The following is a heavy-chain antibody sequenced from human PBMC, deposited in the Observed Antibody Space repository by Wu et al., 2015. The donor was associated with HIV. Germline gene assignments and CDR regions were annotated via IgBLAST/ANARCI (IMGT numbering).Heavy chain of an antibody. D-gene: IGHD6-13*01. Sequence: QVQLVQSGAEVKKPGSSVKVSCKASGGTFSSYAISWVRQAPGQGLEWMGGIIPIFGTANYAQKFQGRVTITADESTSTAYMELSSLRSEDTAVYYCARDLGLDPVRQQRQDSAFDIVGPRDQSGHRLF. CDR2: IIPIFGTA. CDR1: GGTFSSYA. CDR3: ARDLGLDPVRQQRQDSAFDI. V-gene: IGHV1-69*12. J-gene: IGHJ3*02.